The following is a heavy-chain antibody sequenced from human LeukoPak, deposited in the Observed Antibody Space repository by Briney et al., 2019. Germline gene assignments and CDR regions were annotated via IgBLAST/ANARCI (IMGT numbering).Heavy chain of an antibody. J-gene: IGHJ4*02. CDR3: ARVQRPLDGADY. CDR1: GGSISSYY. D-gene: IGHD1-1*01. CDR2: IYYSGST. V-gene: IGHV4-59*01. Sequence: SETLSLTCTVSGGSISSYYWSWIRQPPGKGLERIGYIYYSGSTYYNPSLKSRVTISVDTSKNLFSLKLSSVTAADTAVYYCARVQRPLDGADYWGQGTLVSVSS.